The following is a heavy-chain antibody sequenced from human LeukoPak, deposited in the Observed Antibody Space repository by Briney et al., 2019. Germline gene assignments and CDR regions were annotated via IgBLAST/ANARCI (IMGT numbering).Heavy chain of an antibody. D-gene: IGHD3-3*01. V-gene: IGHV1-46*01. CDR1: GYNFISYY. J-gene: IGHJ6*03. Sequence: ASVKVSCKASGYNFISYYMHWVRQAPGQGLEWMGIINPSGGSTSYAQKFQDRVTMTRDTSTSTAYMELSSLKSEDTAVYYCARVRSRTRITIFGTRINYVDVWGRGTTVIVSS. CDR2: INPSGGST. CDR3: ARVRSRTRITIFGTRINYVDV.